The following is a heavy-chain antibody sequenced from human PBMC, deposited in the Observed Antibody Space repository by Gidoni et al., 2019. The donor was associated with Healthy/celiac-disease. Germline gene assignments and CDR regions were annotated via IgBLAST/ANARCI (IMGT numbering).Heavy chain of an antibody. CDR1: GYTFTSYY. D-gene: IGHD5-18*01. CDR3: ARCTARPFVDTAMAEKHTYGMDV. CDR2: INPSGGST. J-gene: IGHJ6*02. V-gene: IGHV1-46*01. Sequence: QVPLVQSGAEVKKPGASVKVSCKASGYTFTSYYMHWVRQAPGQGLEWMGIINPSGGSTSYAQKFQGRVTMTRDTSTSTVYMELSSLRSEDTAVYYCARCTARPFVDTAMAEKHTYGMDVWGQGTTVTVSS.